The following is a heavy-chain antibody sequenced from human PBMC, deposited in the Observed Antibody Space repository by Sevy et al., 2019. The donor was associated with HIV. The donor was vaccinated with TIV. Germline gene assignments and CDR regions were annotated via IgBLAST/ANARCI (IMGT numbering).Heavy chain of an antibody. Sequence: GGSLRLSCAASGFTFSSYDMHWVRQAPGKGLEWVAIILHDGSYREYVDSVRGRFTMSRDNSKNTMYLQMNGLSIEDTAVYYCAKNRLPCGSYFSRHGLDVWGRGTTVTVSS. CDR3: AKNRLPCGSYFSRHGLDV. CDR1: GFTFSSYD. D-gene: IGHD3-16*01. J-gene: IGHJ6*02. CDR2: ILHDGSYR. V-gene: IGHV3-30*18.